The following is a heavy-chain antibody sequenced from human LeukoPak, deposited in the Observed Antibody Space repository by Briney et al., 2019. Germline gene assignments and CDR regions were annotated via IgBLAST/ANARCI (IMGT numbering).Heavy chain of an antibody. CDR1: GFTFSSYA. CDR3: AKSRDYTSSCFYD. V-gene: IGHV3-23*01. D-gene: IGHD6-13*01. J-gene: IGHJ4*02. CDR2: ISDSGDST. Sequence: PGGSLRPSCAASGFTFSSYAMTWVRQGPEKGLEWVSRISDSGDSTRYADSVKGRFTISRDNPKNTLYLQLTSLRVDDTAVYYCAKSRDYTSSCFYDWGQGTLVTVSS.